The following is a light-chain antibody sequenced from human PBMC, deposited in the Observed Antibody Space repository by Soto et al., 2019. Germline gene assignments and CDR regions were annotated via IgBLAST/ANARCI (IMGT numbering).Light chain of an antibody. Sequence: QSALTQPASVSGSPGQSITISCTGTSSDVGAYNYVSWFQHHPGKAPKLMIFDVGNRPSGVSNRFSGSKSGNTASLTMSGLQAEDEADYYCSSYTTGGTLVFGTGTKLTVL. CDR3: SSYTTGGTLV. V-gene: IGLV2-14*03. CDR1: SSDVGAYNY. J-gene: IGLJ1*01. CDR2: DVG.